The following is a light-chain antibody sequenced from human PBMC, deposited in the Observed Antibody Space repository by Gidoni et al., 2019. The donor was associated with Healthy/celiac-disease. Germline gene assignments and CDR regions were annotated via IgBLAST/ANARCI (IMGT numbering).Light chain of an antibody. V-gene: IGKV1-33*01. CDR2: DAS. J-gene: IGKJ5*01. CDR3: QQYDNRSIT. CDR1: QDISNY. Sequence: DIQMTQSPSSLSASVGDRVTITCQASQDISNYLNWYQQKPGKAPKLLIYDASNLETGVPSRFSGSGSGTDFTFTISSLQPEDIATYYCQQYDNRSITFXQXTRLEIK.